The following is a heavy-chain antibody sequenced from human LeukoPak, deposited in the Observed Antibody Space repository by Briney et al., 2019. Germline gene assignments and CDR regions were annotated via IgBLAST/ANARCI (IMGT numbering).Heavy chain of an antibody. CDR3: AIVRGGGFDP. CDR1: GFTVSSNY. D-gene: IGHD3-16*01. V-gene: IGHV3-53*01. Sequence: GGSLRLSCAASGFTVSSNYMSWVRQAPGKGLEWVSVIYSGDRTNYADSVKGRFTISRDNSKTTLYLQMNSLRAEDTAIYYCAIVRGGGFDPWGQGTLVTVSS. CDR2: IYSGDRT. J-gene: IGHJ5*02.